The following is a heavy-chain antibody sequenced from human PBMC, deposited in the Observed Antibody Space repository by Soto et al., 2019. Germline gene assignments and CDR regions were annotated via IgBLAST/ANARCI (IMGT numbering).Heavy chain of an antibody. CDR3: AKLYYDILTGYSPRAFDI. D-gene: IGHD3-9*01. CDR1: GFTFSSYG. J-gene: IGHJ3*02. Sequence: GGSLRLSCAASGFTFSSYGMHWVRQAPGKGLEWVAVISYDGSNKYYADSVKGRFTISRDNSKNTLYLQMNSLRAEDTAVYYCAKLYYDILTGYSPRAFDIWGQGTMVTVSS. V-gene: IGHV3-30*18. CDR2: ISYDGSNK.